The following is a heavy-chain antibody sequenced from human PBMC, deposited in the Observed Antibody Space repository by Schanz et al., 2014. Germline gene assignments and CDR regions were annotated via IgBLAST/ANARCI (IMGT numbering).Heavy chain of an antibody. CDR1: GFTFSSYW. J-gene: IGHJ4*02. CDR2: IKSDGSST. Sequence: EVQLLESGGGLVQPGGSLRLSCAASGFTFSSYWMHWVRQVPGKGLVWVSRIKSDGSSTSYADSVKGRFTISRDNSKNSLYLEMNSLRVEDTAFYYCARDASSSDYHLAHWGQGTLVTVSS. D-gene: IGHD3-22*01. CDR3: ARDASSSDYHLAH. V-gene: IGHV3-74*01.